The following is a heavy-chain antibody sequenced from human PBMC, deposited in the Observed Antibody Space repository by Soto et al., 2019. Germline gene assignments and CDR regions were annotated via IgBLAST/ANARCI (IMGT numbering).Heavy chain of an antibody. D-gene: IGHD2-2*02. Sequence: PGRSLRLSCAPYGFTFHTYCMHWVRQPPGKGLEWVAVISYDGSDKFYADSVKGRFTISRDNSKNTLYLQMSSLRTEDTAIYYCAKTPNFYCSSPNCYKYYFDYWGQGTLVTVSS. CDR2: ISYDGSDK. CDR3: AKTPNFYCSSPNCYKYYFDY. J-gene: IGHJ4*02. V-gene: IGHV3-30*18. CDR1: GFTFHTYC.